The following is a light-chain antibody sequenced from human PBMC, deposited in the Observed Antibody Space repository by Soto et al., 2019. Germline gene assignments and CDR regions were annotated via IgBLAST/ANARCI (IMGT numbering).Light chain of an antibody. V-gene: IGLV2-23*01. CDR3: CSYVGSMTWV. J-gene: IGLJ3*02. CDR2: EGS. CDR1: SSDFGTYDL. Sequence: QSALTQSASVSGSPGQSITISCTGTSSDFGTYDLVSWYQQHPGKAPKLIISEGSKRPSGVSNRFSGSKSDNTASLTISGLQAEDEADYYCCSYVGSMTWVFGGGTKLTVL.